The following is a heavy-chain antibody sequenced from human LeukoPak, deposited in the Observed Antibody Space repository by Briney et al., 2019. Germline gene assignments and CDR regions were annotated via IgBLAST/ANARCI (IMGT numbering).Heavy chain of an antibody. CDR2: IYHSGST. CDR3: ATWAYISTSSNWFDP. J-gene: IGHJ5*02. CDR1: GGSISSGGYS. D-gene: IGHD6-13*01. Sequence: SQTLSLTCAVSGGSISSGGYSWSWIRQPPGKGLEWIGYIYHSGSTYYNPSLKSRLTISIDTSKNQVSLKLSSVTAADTAMYYCATWAYISTSSNWFDPWGQGTLVTVSS. V-gene: IGHV4-30-2*02.